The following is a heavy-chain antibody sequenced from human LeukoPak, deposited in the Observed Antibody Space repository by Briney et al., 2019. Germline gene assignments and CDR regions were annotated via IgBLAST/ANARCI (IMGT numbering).Heavy chain of an antibody. V-gene: IGHV4-30-2*01. CDR2: IYHSGST. J-gene: IGHJ4*02. CDR3: ARVGYSSSPFDN. Sequence: PSEALSLTCTVSGGSISSGGYYWSWIRQPPGKGLEWIGYIYHSGSTHYNPSLKSRVTISVDTSKNQFSLKLSSVTAADTAVYYCARVGYSSSPFDNWGQGTLVTVTS. D-gene: IGHD6-13*01. CDR1: GGSISSGGYY.